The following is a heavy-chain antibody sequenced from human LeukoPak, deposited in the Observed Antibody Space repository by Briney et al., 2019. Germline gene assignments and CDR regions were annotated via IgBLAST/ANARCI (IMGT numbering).Heavy chain of an antibody. Sequence: GASVKVSCKASGYTFTGYYMHWVRQAPGQGLEWMGWINPNSGGTNYAQKFQGRVTMTRDTSISTAYMELSRLRSDDTAVYYCARDLSSIFEWIPPGGAFDIWGQGTMVTVSS. J-gene: IGHJ3*02. CDR2: INPNSGGT. D-gene: IGHD5-18*01. CDR3: ARDLSSIFEWIPPGGAFDI. CDR1: GYTFTGYY. V-gene: IGHV1-2*02.